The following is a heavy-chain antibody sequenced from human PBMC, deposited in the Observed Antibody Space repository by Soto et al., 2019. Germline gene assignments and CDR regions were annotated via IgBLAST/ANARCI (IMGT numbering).Heavy chain of an antibody. Sequence: SSETLSLTCTVSGGSISSSSYYWGWIRQPPGKGLEWIGSIYYSGSTYYNPSLKSRVTISVDTSKNQFSLKLSSVTAADTAVYYCARNADDYSIDYWGQGTLVTVSS. D-gene: IGHD4-4*01. J-gene: IGHJ4*02. CDR1: GGSISSSSYY. CDR2: IYYSGST. CDR3: ARNADDYSIDY. V-gene: IGHV4-39*01.